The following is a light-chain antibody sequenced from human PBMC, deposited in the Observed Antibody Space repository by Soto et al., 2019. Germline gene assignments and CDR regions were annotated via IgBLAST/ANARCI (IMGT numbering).Light chain of an antibody. J-gene: IGLJ3*02. CDR2: GNN. Sequence: QSGLPQSPSVSGAPGQRVTICCTGSSXNIGAGYDVHWYQQIPGTAPKVLIHGNNNRPSGVPDRFSASKVGTSASLAIPGLQAEDEADYYCQSYDDSVGGWVFAGVTQLTLL. CDR1: SXNIGAGYD. V-gene: IGLV1-40*01. CDR3: QSYDDSVGGWV.